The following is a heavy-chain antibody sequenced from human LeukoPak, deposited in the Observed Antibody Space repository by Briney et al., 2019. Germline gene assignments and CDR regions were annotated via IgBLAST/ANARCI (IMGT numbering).Heavy chain of an antibody. CDR3: ARALAGIAAAGLDY. J-gene: IGHJ4*02. D-gene: IGHD6-13*01. CDR1: GGTFISYA. V-gene: IGHV1-69*05. Sequence: SVKVSCKASGGTFISYAISWVRQAPGQGLEWMGGIIPIFGTANYAQKLQGRVTMTTDTSTSTAYMELRSLRSDDTAVYYCARALAGIAAAGLDYWGQGTLVTVSS. CDR2: IIPIFGTA.